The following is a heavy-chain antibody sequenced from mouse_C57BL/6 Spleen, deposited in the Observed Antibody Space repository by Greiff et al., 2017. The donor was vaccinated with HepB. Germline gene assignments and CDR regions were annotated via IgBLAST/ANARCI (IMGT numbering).Heavy chain of an antibody. CDR1: GYSFTGYY. CDR2: INPSTGGT. Sequence: EVQLQQSGPELVKPGASVKISCKASGYSFTGYYMNWVKQSPEKSLEWIGEINPSTGGTTYNQKFKAKATLTVDKSSSTAYMQLKSLTSEDSAVYYCAREGDYYGSRGYYFDYWGQGTTLTVSS. J-gene: IGHJ2*01. CDR3: AREGDYYGSRGYYFDY. V-gene: IGHV1-42*01. D-gene: IGHD1-1*01.